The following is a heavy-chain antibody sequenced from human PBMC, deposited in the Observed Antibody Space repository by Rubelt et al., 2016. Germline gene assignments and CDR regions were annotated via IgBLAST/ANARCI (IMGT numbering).Heavy chain of an antibody. CDR2: IYYSGST. Sequence: TCTVSNGSISSSSSYWGWIRQPPGKGLEWIGSIYYSGSTYYNPSLKSRVTISVDTSKNQFSLKLSSVTAADTAVYYCARHIKTTVTTGYAFDIWGQGTMVTVSS. CDR3: ARHIKTTVTTGYAFDI. V-gene: IGHV4-39*07. J-gene: IGHJ3*02. CDR1: NGSISSSSSY. D-gene: IGHD4-17*01.